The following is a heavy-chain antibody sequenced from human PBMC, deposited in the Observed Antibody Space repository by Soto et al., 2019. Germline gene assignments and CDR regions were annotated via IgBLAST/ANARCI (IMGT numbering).Heavy chain of an antibody. CDR1: GFNLSHPW. V-gene: IGHV3-15*01. Sequence: GGSLRLSCVASGFNLSHPWMTWVRQAAGKGLEWVGRIKSKTDGGTADCAAPVKGRATISRDDSKNTVYLQMNSLKTEDTAVYYCTTGIYYDILTGYHNVAYWGQGALVTVSS. D-gene: IGHD3-9*01. CDR2: IKSKTDGGTA. J-gene: IGHJ4*02. CDR3: TTGIYYDILTGYHNVAY.